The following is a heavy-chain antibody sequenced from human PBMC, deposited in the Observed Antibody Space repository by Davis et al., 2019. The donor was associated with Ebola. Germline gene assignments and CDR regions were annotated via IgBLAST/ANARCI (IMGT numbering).Heavy chain of an antibody. V-gene: IGHV6-1*01. Sequence: HSQTLSLTCAISGDSVSSGSGGWNWIRQSPSRGLEWLGRTYYYSKWYIDYADSVKSRITINPDTSKNQFSLHLNSVTPDDTAVYYCARGWLRTGLDIWGQGTMVIVSS. CDR1: GDSVSSGSGG. D-gene: IGHD5-24*01. J-gene: IGHJ3*02. CDR3: ARGWLRTGLDI. CDR2: TYYYSKWYI.